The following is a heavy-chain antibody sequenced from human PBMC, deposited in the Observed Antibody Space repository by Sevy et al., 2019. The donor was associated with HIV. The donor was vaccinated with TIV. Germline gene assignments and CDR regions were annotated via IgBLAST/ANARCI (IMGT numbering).Heavy chain of an antibody. CDR3: AGIGLYCTGGVCYRFRGFYYYGMDV. J-gene: IGHJ6*02. CDR2: INPSGGST. V-gene: IGHV1-46*03. CDR1: GYTFTSYY. D-gene: IGHD2-8*02. Sequence: VSVKVSCKASGYTFTSYYMHWVRQAPGQGLEWMGIINPSGGSTSYAQKFQGRVTMTRETSTSTVYMELSSLRSEDTAVYYCAGIGLYCTGGVCYRFRGFYYYGMDVWGQGTTVTVSS.